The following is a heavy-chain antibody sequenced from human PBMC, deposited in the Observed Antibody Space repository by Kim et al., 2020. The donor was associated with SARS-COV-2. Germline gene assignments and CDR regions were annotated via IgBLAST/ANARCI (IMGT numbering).Heavy chain of an antibody. CDR3: ARHSRIVVVPAAILA. J-gene: IGHJ4*02. Sequence: GKGLEWIGSIYYSGSTYYTPSLKSRVTISVDTSKNQFSLKLSSVTAADTAVYYCARHSRIVVVPAAILAWGQGTLVTVSS. CDR2: IYYSGST. D-gene: IGHD2-2*01. V-gene: IGHV4-39*01.